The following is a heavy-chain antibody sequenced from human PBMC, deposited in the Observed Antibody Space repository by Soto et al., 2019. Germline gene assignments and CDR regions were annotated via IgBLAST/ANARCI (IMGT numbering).Heavy chain of an antibody. CDR1: GGTFSSYT. Sequence: QVQLVQSGAEVKKPGSSVKVSCKASGGTFSSYTISWVRQAPGQGLEWMGRIIPILGIANYAQKFQGRVTITAEKSTSTAYMELSSLRSKDTAVYYCARDPTGLYGMDVWGQGTTVTVSS. CDR3: ARDPTGLYGMDV. CDR2: IIPILGIA. J-gene: IGHJ6*02. D-gene: IGHD5-12*01. V-gene: IGHV1-69*08.